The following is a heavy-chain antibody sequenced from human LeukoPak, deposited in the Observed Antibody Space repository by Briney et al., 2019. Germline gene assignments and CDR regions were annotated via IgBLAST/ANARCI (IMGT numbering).Heavy chain of an antibody. Sequence: GESLKISCKGSGYSFTSYWIGWVRQMPGKGLEWMGIIYPGDFDTRYSPSFQGQVTISADKSISTAYLQWSSLKASDTAMYYCARHPLHYYDSSGYYSNTLFFDYWGQGTLVTVSS. CDR1: GYSFTSYW. CDR3: ARHPLHYYDSSGYYSNTLFFDY. J-gene: IGHJ4*02. D-gene: IGHD3-22*01. CDR2: IYPGDFDT. V-gene: IGHV5-51*01.